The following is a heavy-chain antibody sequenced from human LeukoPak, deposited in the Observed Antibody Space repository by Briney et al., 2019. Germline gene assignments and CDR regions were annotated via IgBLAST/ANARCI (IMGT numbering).Heavy chain of an antibody. Sequence: GGSLRLSCAASGFTFSVYYMSWVRQAPGKGLEWVSYISSSGSYTNYADSVKGRFTISRDNAKNSLYLQMNSLRAEDTAVYYCAREAVTVVKGDDAFDIWGQGTMVTVSS. CDR1: GFTFSVYY. J-gene: IGHJ3*02. V-gene: IGHV3-11*06. CDR3: AREAVTVVKGDDAFDI. D-gene: IGHD4-23*01. CDR2: ISSSGSYT.